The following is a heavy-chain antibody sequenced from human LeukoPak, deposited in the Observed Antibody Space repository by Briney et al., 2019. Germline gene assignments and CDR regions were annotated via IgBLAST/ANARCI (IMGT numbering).Heavy chain of an antibody. CDR1: GFTFSSYS. Sequence: GGSLRLSCAASGFTFSSYSMNWVRQAPGKGLEWVSSISSSSRYIYYADSMKGRFTISRDNAKNSLYLQMNSLRAEDTAVYFCAKRGVVIRVILVGFHKEAYYFDSWGQGALVTVSS. CDR2: ISSSSRYI. D-gene: IGHD3-22*01. V-gene: IGHV3-21*04. J-gene: IGHJ4*02. CDR3: AKRGVVIRVILVGFHKEAYYFDS.